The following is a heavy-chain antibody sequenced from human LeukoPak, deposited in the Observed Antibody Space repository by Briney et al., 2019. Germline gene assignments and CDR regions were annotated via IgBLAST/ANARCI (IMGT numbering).Heavy chain of an antibody. CDR1: GFTFSSYA. D-gene: IGHD4-17*01. Sequence: GGSLRLSCAASGFTFSSYAMHWVRQAPGKGLEWVAVISYDGSNKYYADSVKGRFTISRDNSKYTLYLQMNSLRAEDTAVYYCARDTGDYGGSIDYWGQGTLVTVSS. J-gene: IGHJ4*02. CDR2: ISYDGSNK. V-gene: IGHV3-30-3*01. CDR3: ARDTGDYGGSIDY.